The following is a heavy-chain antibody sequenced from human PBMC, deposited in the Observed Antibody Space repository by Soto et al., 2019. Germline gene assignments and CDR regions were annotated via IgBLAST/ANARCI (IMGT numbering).Heavy chain of an antibody. CDR3: ARDRDYSFDW. D-gene: IGHD4-4*01. J-gene: IGHJ4*02. V-gene: IGHV3-48*01. CDR1: GFTFSSYT. CDR2: IRSTGSIT. Sequence: EVQLVKSGGGLVQPGGSLRLSCAASGFTFSSYTMNWVRQAPGKGLEWLSYIRSTGSITSYADSVKGRFTISADNAKNSLFLEMSSLRAEDTAVYYCARDRDYSFDWWGQGTLVTVSS.